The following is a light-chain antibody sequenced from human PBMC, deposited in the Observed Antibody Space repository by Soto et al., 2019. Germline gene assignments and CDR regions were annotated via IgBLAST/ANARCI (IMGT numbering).Light chain of an antibody. J-gene: IGLJ1*01. CDR3: SSYAGGISV. CDR1: SSDVGTYNL. CDR2: DVT. V-gene: IGLV2-23*02. Sequence: QSVLTQPASASGSPGQSITISCTGTSSDVGTYNLVSWYQQHPGNVPKLIIFDVTERPSGVSNRFSGSKSGNTASLTISGLQAEDEATYYCSSYAGGISVFGTGTKVTVL.